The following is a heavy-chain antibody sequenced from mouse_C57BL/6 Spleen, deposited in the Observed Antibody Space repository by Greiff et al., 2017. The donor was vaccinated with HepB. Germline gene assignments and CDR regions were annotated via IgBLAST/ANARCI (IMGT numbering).Heavy chain of an antibody. J-gene: IGHJ2*01. Sequence: EVQGVESGGGLVQPGGSLSLSCAASGFTFTDYYMSWVRQPPGKALEWLGFIRTKANGYTTEYSASVKGRLTISRDNSQSILYLQMNALRAEDSATDYRASEMNWDVDNGGQGTTLTVAS. CDR2: IRTKANGYTT. CDR3: ASEMNWDVDN. D-gene: IGHD4-1*01. CDR1: GFTFTDYY. V-gene: IGHV7-3*01.